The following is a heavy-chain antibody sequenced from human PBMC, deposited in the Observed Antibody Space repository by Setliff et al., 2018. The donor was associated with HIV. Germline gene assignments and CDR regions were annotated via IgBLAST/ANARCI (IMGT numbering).Heavy chain of an antibody. CDR1: GGSISSGSYY. CDR3: ARIAWKQGAVGSFCDY. V-gene: IGHV4-61*10. Sequence: SETLSLTCTVSGGSISSGSYYWSWIRQPAGKGLEWIGHIYHSGITSYNPSLKSRVTMSMDMSKNLFSLNLSSVTAADSAVYYCARIAWKQGAVGSFCDYWGQGGLVTVSS. J-gene: IGHJ4*02. D-gene: IGHD3-10*01. CDR2: IYHSGIT.